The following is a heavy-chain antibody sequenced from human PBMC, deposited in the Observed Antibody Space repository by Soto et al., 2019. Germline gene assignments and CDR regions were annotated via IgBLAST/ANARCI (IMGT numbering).Heavy chain of an antibody. D-gene: IGHD1-1*01. CDR1: GFTFSRYW. CDR3: ARQLNWNYFDY. V-gene: IGHV3-7*01. CDR2: INQDDTMK. J-gene: IGHJ4*02. Sequence: EVQLVESGGGLVQPGGSLRLSCAASGFTFSRYWMNWVRQAPGKGLEWVANINQDDTMKFYVDSVKGRFTVSRDDAKSSLYLQMDTLRADDTAVYYCARQLNWNYFDYWGQGTLVTVSS.